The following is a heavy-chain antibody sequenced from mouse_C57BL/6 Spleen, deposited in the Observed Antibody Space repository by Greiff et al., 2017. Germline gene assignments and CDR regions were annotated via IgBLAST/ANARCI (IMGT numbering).Heavy chain of an antibody. V-gene: IGHV1-66*01. Sequence: QVQLKESGPELVKPGASVKISCKASGYSFTSYYIHWVKQRPGQGLEWIGWIYPGSGNTKYNEKFKGKATLTADTSSSTAYMQLSSLTSEDSAVYYCARSGHYYAMDYWGQGTSVTVAS. CDR3: ARSGHYYAMDY. J-gene: IGHJ4*01. D-gene: IGHD3-2*02. CDR2: IYPGSGNT. CDR1: GYSFTSYY.